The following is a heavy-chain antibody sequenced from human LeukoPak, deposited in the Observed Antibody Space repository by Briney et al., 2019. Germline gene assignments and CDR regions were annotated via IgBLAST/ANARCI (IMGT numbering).Heavy chain of an antibody. D-gene: IGHD2/OR15-2a*01. CDR1: GGSISSYY. CDR2: IHYSGST. V-gene: IGHV4-59*01. Sequence: SETLSLTCTVSGGSISSYYWSWIRQPPGKGLEWIGYIHYSGSTNYNPSLKSRVTISLDTSKNQFSLKLSSVTAADTAVYYCARNIGYYYMDVWGKGTTVTVSS. CDR3: ARNIGYYYMDV. J-gene: IGHJ6*03.